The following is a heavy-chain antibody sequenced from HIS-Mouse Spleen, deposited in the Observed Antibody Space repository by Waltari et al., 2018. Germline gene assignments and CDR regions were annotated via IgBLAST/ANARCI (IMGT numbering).Heavy chain of an antibody. J-gene: IGHJ4*02. CDR2: INHSGST. CDR1: GGSFSGYY. CDR3: ARGNGCSGGSCYSETNFDY. V-gene: IGHV4-34*01. Sequence: QVQLQQWGAGLLKPSETLSLTCAVYGGSFSGYYWSWIRQPPGKGLEWIGEINHSGSTNYKPSLKGRVTISVDTSKNQFSLKLSSVTAADTAVYYCARGNGCSGGSCYSETNFDYWGQGTLVTVSS. D-gene: IGHD2-15*01.